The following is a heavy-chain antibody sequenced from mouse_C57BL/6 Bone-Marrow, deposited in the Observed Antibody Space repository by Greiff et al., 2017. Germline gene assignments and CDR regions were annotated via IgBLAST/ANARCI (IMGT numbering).Heavy chain of an antibody. V-gene: IGHV1-64*01. D-gene: IGHD4-1*02. J-gene: IGHJ3*01. CDR1: GYTFTSYW. CDR2: IHPNSGST. Sequence: QLQQPGAELVKPGASVKLSCKASGYTFTSYWMHWVKQRPGQGLEWIGMIHPNSGSTNYNEKFKSKATLTVDKSSSTAYMQLSSLTSEDSAVYYCARKTQLAWFAYWGQGTLVTVSA. CDR3: ARKTQLAWFAY.